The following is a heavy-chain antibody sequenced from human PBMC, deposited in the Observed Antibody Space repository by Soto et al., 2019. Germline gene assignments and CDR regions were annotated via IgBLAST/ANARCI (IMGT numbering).Heavy chain of an antibody. CDR1: GYAFTNYW. CDR2: IYPGDSDT. CDR3: AASIFYYGMDV. V-gene: IGHV5-51*01. J-gene: IGHJ6*02. Sequence: GESLKISCKGSGYAFTNYWIGWVRQMPGKGPEWMGIIYPGDSDTKYNPSFQGQVTISADKSITTTYLQWSSLKASDTAIYYCAASIFYYGMDVWGQGTTVTVSS.